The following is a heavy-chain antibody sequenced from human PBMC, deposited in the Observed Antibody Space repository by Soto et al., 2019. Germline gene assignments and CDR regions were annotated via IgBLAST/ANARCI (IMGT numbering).Heavy chain of an antibody. CDR1: GYAFTNYW. CDR2: IYPGDSDT. CDR3: AASIFYYGMDV. V-gene: IGHV5-51*01. J-gene: IGHJ6*02. Sequence: GESLKISCKGSGYAFTNYWIGWVRQMPGKGPEWMGIIYPGDSDTKYNPSFQGQVTISADKSITTTYLQWSSLKASDTAIYYCAASIFYYGMDVWGQGTTVTVSS.